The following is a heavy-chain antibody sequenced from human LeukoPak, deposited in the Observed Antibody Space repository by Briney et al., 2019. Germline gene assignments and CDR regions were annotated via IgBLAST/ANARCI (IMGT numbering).Heavy chain of an antibody. Sequence: GGSLRLSCAASGFTFSSYSMNWVRQAPGKGLEWVSYISGSSATITYADSLKGRITISRDNAKNSLYLQMNSLREEDTAVYYCARQSGGIDYWGQVTLVTVSA. CDR3: ARQSGGIDY. CDR1: GFTFSSYS. J-gene: IGHJ4*02. V-gene: IGHV3-48*02. D-gene: IGHD3-10*01. CDR2: ISGSSATI.